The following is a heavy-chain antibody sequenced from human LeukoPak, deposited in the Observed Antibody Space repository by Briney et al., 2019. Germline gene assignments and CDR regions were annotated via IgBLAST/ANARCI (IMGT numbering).Heavy chain of an antibody. CDR1: GGSISSGGYY. J-gene: IGHJ4*02. Sequence: SETLSLTCTVSGGSISSGGYYWSWIRQHPGKGLEWIAYIYYSGSTYYNPSLKSRVTISVDTSKNQFSLKLSSVTAADTAVYYCARETYYYDSRDHRYFDYWGQGTLVTVSS. CDR3: ARETYYYDSRDHRYFDY. CDR2: IYYSGST. V-gene: IGHV4-31*03. D-gene: IGHD3-22*01.